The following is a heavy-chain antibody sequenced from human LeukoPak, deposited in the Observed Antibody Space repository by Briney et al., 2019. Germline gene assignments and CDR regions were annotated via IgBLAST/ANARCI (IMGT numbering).Heavy chain of an antibody. CDR2: IYYSGST. J-gene: IGHJ4*02. V-gene: IGHV4-39*01. CDR3: ARMYSGYEDY. D-gene: IGHD5-12*01. Sequence: SETLSLTCTVSGGSISNNNYYWGWIRQPPGKGLEWIGTIYYSGSTYYNPSLKSRVTVSVDTSKNQFSLKLSSVTAADTTAYYCARMYSGYEDYWGQGTLVTVSS. CDR1: GGSISNNNYY.